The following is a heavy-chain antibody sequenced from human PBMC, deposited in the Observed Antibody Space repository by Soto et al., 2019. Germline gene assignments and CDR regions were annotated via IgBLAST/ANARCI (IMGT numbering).Heavy chain of an antibody. CDR1: GFAFNNYG. Sequence: GGSLRLSCTVSGFAFNNYGINWVRQAPGKGLEWVSSISKSDYTYYSDSVKGRFAISRDNAKSAVSLQMNTLRVEDTAVYYCAREDSIIIPAVSDFWGQGTLVTVSS. CDR2: ISKSDYT. V-gene: IGHV3-21*01. CDR3: AREDSIIIPAVSDF. D-gene: IGHD2-2*01. J-gene: IGHJ4*02.